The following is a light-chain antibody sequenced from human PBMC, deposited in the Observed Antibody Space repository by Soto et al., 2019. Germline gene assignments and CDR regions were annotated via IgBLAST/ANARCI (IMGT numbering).Light chain of an antibody. V-gene: IGKV3-20*01. CDR3: QQYGSSLT. CDR2: GAS. J-gene: IGKJ1*01. Sequence: EIVLTQSPATLSLSPGERAILSCRASQSVSTFLAWFQQKPGQPPRLLIYGASSRATGIPDRFSGSGSGTDFTLTISRLEPEDFAVYYCQQYGSSLTFGQGTKVDIK. CDR1: QSVSTF.